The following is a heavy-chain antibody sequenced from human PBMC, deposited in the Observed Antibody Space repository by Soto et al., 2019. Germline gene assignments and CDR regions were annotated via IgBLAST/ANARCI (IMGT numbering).Heavy chain of an antibody. Sequence: QITLKESGPTLVKPTQTLTLTCTFSGFSLSTSGVGVGWIRQPPGKALEWLALIYWDDDKRYSPSLKSRLTDTKSTSXSQVVRTMTNMDPVDTATYYCAQIRDDSSGYYYDYWGQGTLVTVSS. CDR3: AQIRDDSSGYYYDY. J-gene: IGHJ4*02. D-gene: IGHD3-22*01. CDR2: IYWDDDK. V-gene: IGHV2-5*02. CDR1: GFSLSTSGVG.